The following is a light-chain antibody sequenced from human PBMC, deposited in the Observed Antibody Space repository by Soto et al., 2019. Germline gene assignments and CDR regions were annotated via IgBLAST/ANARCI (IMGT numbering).Light chain of an antibody. Sequence: IQMTQSPSSLSASVGDRVTITCQASQDISKNINWYQQKPGKAPKLLIYDASSLQTGVPSRFSGSGSATDFTFTISSLQPEDIATYYCQQYDNLLPITFGQGTRLEIK. J-gene: IGKJ5*01. V-gene: IGKV1-33*01. CDR3: QQYDNLLPIT. CDR2: DAS. CDR1: QDISKN.